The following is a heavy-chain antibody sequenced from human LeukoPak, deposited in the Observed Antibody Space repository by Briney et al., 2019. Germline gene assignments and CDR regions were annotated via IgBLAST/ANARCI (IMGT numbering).Heavy chain of an antibody. Sequence: GGSLRLSCAASGFTFSSYWMHWVRQAPGKGLVWVSRINSDGSSTSYADSVKGRFTISRDNAKNTLYLQMNSLRAEDTAVYYCARGAIWWLTGPVDYYMDVWGKGTTVTVSS. CDR1: GFTFSSYW. J-gene: IGHJ6*03. V-gene: IGHV3-74*01. CDR2: INSDGSST. D-gene: IGHD1-14*01. CDR3: ARGAIWWLTGPVDYYMDV.